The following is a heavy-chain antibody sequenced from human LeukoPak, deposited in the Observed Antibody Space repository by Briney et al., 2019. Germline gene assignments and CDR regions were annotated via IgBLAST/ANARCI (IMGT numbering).Heavy chain of an antibody. V-gene: IGHV3-23*01. J-gene: IGHJ4*02. CDR2: IHYSGGST. D-gene: IGHD3-10*01. CDR1: GFTFTNYA. CDR3: AKVIRGVDTSHDY. Sequence: GGSLRLSCAASGFTFTNYAMSWVRQAPGKGLEWVSSIHYSGGSTYYADSVKGRFTISRDNSKNTLYLQMNSVRAEDTAVYYCAKVIRGVDTSHDYWGQGALVTVSS.